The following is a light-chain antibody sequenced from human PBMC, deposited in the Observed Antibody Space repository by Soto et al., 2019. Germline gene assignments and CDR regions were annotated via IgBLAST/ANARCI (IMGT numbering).Light chain of an antibody. CDR3: SSYTSSSTLAVV. CDR1: SSDVGGYNY. V-gene: IGLV2-14*01. CDR2: EVS. Sequence: QSALTQPASVSGSPGQSITISCTGTSSDVGGYNYVSWYQQHPGKAPKLMIYEVSNRPSGVSNRFSGSKSGNTASLTIPGLQAEDEADYYCSSYTSSSTLAVVFGGGTKLTVL. J-gene: IGLJ2*01.